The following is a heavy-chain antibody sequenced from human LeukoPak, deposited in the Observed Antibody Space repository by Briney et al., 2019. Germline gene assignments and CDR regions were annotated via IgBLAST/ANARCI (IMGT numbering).Heavy chain of an antibody. CDR3: AKGLVVPAETHGSGSYTTFFDY. J-gene: IGHJ4*02. D-gene: IGHD2-2*01. CDR1: GFTFSSYA. CDR2: IGGSGGST. Sequence: KAGGSLRLSCAASGFTFSSYAMSWVRQAPGKGLEWVSGIGGSGGSTYYADSVKGRFTISRDNSKNTLYLQKNSLRADDTAVYYCAKGLVVPAETHGSGSYTTFFDYWGQGTLVTVSS. V-gene: IGHV3-23*01.